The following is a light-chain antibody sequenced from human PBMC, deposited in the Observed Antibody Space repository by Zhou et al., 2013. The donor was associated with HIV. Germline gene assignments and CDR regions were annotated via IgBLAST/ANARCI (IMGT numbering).Light chain of an antibody. CDR2: LGS. V-gene: IGKV2-28*01. Sequence: DIVMTQSPLSLPVTPGEPASISCRSSQSLLHSNGHNYLDWYLQKPGQSPQLLIYLGSNRASGVPDRFNGTGSGTDFTLKISRVEAEDVGVYYCMQALQSPFTFGPGTKVEIK. J-gene: IGKJ3*01. CDR1: QSLLHSNGHNY. CDR3: MQALQSPFT.